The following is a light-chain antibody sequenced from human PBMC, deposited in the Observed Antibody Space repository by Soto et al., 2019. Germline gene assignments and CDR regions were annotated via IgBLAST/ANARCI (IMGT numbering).Light chain of an antibody. CDR1: SSDVGSYDL. CDR3: RSYTSANTLV. J-gene: IGLJ2*01. CDR2: EVA. Sequence: QSALTQPACVSGSPGQSITICCTGTSSDVGSYDLVSWYQQRPGRAPRLMIFEVAKRPSGISTRFSGSKSGNTASLTISGLQAVGEADYFCRSYTSANTLVFGGGTKATVL. V-gene: IGLV2-23*02.